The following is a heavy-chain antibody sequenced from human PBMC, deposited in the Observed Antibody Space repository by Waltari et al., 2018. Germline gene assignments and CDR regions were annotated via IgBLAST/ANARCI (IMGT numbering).Heavy chain of an antibody. Sequence: QVQLQESGPGLVKPSGTLSLTCAVSGGSISSSNWWSWVRQPPGKGLAWVGEIYHSGGTNYNPACKSAVTISLDKSKNQFSLKRSSVTAADTAVYYCARTAAGINYWGQGTLVTVSS. CDR3: ARTAAGINY. D-gene: IGHD6-13*01. J-gene: IGHJ4*02. CDR2: IYHSGGT. V-gene: IGHV4-4*02. CDR1: GGSISSSNW.